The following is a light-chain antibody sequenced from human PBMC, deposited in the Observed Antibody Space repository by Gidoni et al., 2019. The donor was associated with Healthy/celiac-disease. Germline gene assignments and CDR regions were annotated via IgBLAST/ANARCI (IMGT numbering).Light chain of an antibody. CDR1: SSDVGGYHY. CDR2: DVS. Sequence: QSALTQPASVSGSPGQSIPISCTGTSSDVGGYHYVSWSQHHPGKAPKLMIYDVSNRPSGVSNRFSGSKSGNTASLTISGLQAEDEADYYGSSYTSSSTPVVFGGGTKLTV. CDR3: SSYTSSSTPVV. J-gene: IGLJ2*01. V-gene: IGLV2-14*03.